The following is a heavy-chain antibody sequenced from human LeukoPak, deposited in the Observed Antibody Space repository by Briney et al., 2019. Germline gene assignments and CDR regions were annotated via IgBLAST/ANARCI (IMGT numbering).Heavy chain of an antibody. CDR3: ARPANYDFWSGYPNNWFDP. V-gene: IGHV4-39*01. Sequence: SETLSLTXTVSGGSISSSSYYWGWIRQPPGKGLEWIGSIYYSGSTYYNPSLKSRVTISVDSSKNQYSLKLSSVTAADTDVYYCARPANYDFWSGYPNNWFDPWGQGTLVTVSS. J-gene: IGHJ5*02. CDR1: GGSISSSSYY. D-gene: IGHD3-3*01. CDR2: IYYSGST.